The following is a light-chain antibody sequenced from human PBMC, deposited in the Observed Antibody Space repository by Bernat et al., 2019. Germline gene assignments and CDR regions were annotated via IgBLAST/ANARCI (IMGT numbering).Light chain of an antibody. CDR1: QVIGTH. Sequence: DIQLTQSPPFLSASVGDRVTITCRASQVIGTHLDWYQQKPGKAPNLLIYGASTLQTGVPSRFSGSGSGTEFTLTISSLRPEDFATYHCQQLNSYPITFGQGTRLEIK. J-gene: IGKJ5*01. V-gene: IGKV1-9*01. CDR2: GAS. CDR3: QQLNSYPIT.